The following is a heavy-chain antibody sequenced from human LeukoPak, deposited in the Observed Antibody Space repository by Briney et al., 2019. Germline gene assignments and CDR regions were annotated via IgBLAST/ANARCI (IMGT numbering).Heavy chain of an antibody. J-gene: IGHJ5*02. D-gene: IGHD6-6*01. CDR2: ISSTSSYI. V-gene: IGHV3-21*01. CDR3: ARDVAARPGWFDP. CDR1: GFTFSSYE. Sequence: GGSLRLSCAASGFTFSSYEMNWVRQAPGKGLEWVSSISSTSSYIYYADSVRGRFTISRDNAKNSLFLQMNSLRAEDTAVYYCARDVAARPGWFDPWGQGNLVTVSS.